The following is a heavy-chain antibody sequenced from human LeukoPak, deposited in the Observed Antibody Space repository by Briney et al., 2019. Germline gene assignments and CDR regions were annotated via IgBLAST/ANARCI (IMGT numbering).Heavy chain of an antibody. Sequence: GGSVRLSCAASGFTFNNYWMSWVRQAPGKGLEWVANIKQDGSEKYYVDSVKGRFTISRDNAKNSLYLQMNSLRAEDTAVYYCARDSARGGTMDYWGQGILVTVSS. CDR1: GFTFNNYW. CDR3: ARDSARGGTMDY. J-gene: IGHJ4*02. CDR2: IKQDGSEK. D-gene: IGHD2-15*01. V-gene: IGHV3-7*01.